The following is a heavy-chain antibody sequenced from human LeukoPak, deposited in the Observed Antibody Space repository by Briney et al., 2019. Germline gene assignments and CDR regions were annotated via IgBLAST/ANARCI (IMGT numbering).Heavy chain of an antibody. CDR1: GGSISSSSYY. V-gene: IGHV4-39*07. J-gene: IGHJ5*02. D-gene: IGHD6-19*01. CDR2: IYYSGST. Sequence: SETLSLTCTVSGGSISSSSYYWGWIRQPPGKGLEWIGSIYYSGSTYHNPSLKSRVTISLDKSKNQFSLQLSSVTAADTALYYCAERLEYSSGWRNWFDPWGQGTLVTVSS. CDR3: AERLEYSSGWRNWFDP.